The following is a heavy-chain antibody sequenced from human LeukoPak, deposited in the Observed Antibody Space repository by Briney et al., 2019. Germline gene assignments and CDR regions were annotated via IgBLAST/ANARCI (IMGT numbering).Heavy chain of an antibody. Sequence: GGSLRLSCAASGFTFSSYGMHWVRQAPGKGLEWVAVISYDGSNKYYADSVKGRFTISKDNSKNTLYLQMNSLRAEDTAVYYCAKEGLRTLTGYYPYWGQGTLVTVSS. CDR2: ISYDGSNK. D-gene: IGHD3-9*01. J-gene: IGHJ4*02. V-gene: IGHV3-30*18. CDR3: AKEGLRTLTGYYPY. CDR1: GFTFSSYG.